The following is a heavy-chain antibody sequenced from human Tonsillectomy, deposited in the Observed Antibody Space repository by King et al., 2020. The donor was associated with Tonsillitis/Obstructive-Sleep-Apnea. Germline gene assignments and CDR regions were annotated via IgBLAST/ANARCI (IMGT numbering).Heavy chain of an antibody. J-gene: IGHJ4*02. V-gene: IGHV3-23*04. CDR3: AKRMRGVVVPAATFDY. CDR1: GFTFSSYA. D-gene: IGHD2-2*01. Sequence: VQLVESGGGLVQPGGSLRLSCAASGFTFSSYAMSWVRQAPGKGLEWVSLISGSGHSTYYADSVKGRFTISRDNSKNTLYLQMNSLRAEDTAVYYCAKRMRGVVVPAATFDYWGQGTLVTVSS. CDR2: ISGSGHST.